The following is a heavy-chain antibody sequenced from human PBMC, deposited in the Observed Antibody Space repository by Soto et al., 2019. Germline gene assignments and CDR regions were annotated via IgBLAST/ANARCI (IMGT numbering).Heavy chain of an antibody. CDR3: IRDSIKSSFDH. CDR2: IKNKAEKDIK. J-gene: IGHJ4*02. D-gene: IGHD6-6*01. Sequence: EVHLVESGGGLVQPGGSLRLSCVASGFRPSDYFMDWVRQAPGKGPECVARIKNKAEKDIKEYAASAKGRFIVSRDDSKHSLYLQMNSLNTEDTAIYICIRDSIKSSFDHWGQGALVTVPS. CDR1: GFRPSDYF. V-gene: IGHV3-72*01.